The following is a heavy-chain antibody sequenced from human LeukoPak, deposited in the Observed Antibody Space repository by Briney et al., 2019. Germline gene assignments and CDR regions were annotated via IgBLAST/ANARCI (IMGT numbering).Heavy chain of an antibody. V-gene: IGHV4-59*01. CDR3: ARAPPYYYDSSGYPLGAFDI. CDR1: GGSISSDH. D-gene: IGHD3-22*01. Sequence: PSETLSLTCTVSGGSISSDHWNWIRQPPGKGLEWIGCIYYSGSTYYNPSLKSRVTISVDMSKSQFSLRLTSVTAADTAVYYCARAPPYYYDSSGYPLGAFDIWGQGTMVTVSS. J-gene: IGHJ3*02. CDR2: IYYSGST.